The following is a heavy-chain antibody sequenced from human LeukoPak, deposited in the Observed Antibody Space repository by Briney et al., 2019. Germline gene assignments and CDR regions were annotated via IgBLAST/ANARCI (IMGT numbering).Heavy chain of an antibody. Sequence: ASMKVSCKASGFTFTGSYMHCVRQAPGQGLEWMGWINPNSGGTNYAQKFQGRVTMTRDTSISTAYMELSRLRSDDTAVYYCARVGGYDYVWGSYRFDYWGQGTLVTVSS. CDR3: ARVGGYDYVWGSYRFDY. CDR1: GFTFTGSY. D-gene: IGHD3-16*02. CDR2: INPNSGGT. V-gene: IGHV1-2*02. J-gene: IGHJ4*02.